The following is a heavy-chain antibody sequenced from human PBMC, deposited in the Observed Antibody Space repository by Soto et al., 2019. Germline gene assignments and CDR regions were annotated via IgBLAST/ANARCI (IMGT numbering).Heavy chain of an antibody. J-gene: IGHJ6*02. Sequence: ASVKVSCKASGYTFTSSVISWVRQAPGQGLDWMGWISAYNGNTKYAQDLQGRVTMTTDTSTSTAYMELRSLRSDDTAVYYCARFSGGSYNTYYFYYGMDVWGQGTTVTVSS. V-gene: IGHV1-18*01. D-gene: IGHD2-15*01. CDR2: ISAYNGNT. CDR3: ARFSGGSYNTYYFYYGMDV. CDR1: GYTFTSSV.